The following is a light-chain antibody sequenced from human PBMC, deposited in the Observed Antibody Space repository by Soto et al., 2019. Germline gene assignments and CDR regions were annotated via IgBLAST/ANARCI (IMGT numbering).Light chain of an antibody. CDR2: YDD. J-gene: IGLJ7*01. CDR1: PSNIGNNA. Sequence: QSVLTQPPSVSEAPRQRVTISCSGSPSNIGNNAVSWYQQVPGKAPKLLIYYDDLLPSGVSDRFSGSKAGTSASLAISGLQSEDEADYYCAAWDDSLNAAVFGGGTQLTVL. V-gene: IGLV1-36*01. CDR3: AAWDDSLNAAV.